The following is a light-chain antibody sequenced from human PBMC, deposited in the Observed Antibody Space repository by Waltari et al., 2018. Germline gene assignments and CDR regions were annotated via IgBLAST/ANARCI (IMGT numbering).Light chain of an antibody. Sequence: EIVLTQSPATLSLSPGERAPLSCRASQSINSYLAWYQQKPGQAPRLLIYYASNRATGIPARFSGSGSGTDFTLTISSLEPEDFAVYYCQQRRDWPLSFGGGTKVEIK. CDR1: QSINSY. CDR2: YAS. J-gene: IGKJ4*01. CDR3: QQRRDWPLS. V-gene: IGKV3-11*01.